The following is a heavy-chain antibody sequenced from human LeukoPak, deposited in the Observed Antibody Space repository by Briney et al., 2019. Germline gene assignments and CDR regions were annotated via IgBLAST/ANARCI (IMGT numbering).Heavy chain of an antibody. V-gene: IGHV3-7*01. Sequence: GGSLRLSCAASGFTFSTYWMNWVRQAPGKGLEWVANIKVDGSEEYYTDSVKGRFTISRDNAKNSLYLQMNSLRAEDTAVYYCARGYWYYFDYWGQGTRVTVSS. CDR2: IKVDGSEE. D-gene: IGHD2-8*02. CDR1: GFTFSTYW. CDR3: ARGYWYYFDY. J-gene: IGHJ4*02.